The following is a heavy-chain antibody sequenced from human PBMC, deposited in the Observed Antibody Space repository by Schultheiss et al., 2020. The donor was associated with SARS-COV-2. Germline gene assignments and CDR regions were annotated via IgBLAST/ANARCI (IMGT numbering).Heavy chain of an antibody. CDR1: GFTFSSYA. V-gene: IGHV3-48*01. Sequence: GGSLRLSCAASGFTFSSYAMSWVRQAPGKGLEWVSYISSSSSTIYYADSVKGRFTISRDNSKNTLYLQMNSLRAEDTAVYYCARDPGGYSYGPQYYFDYWGQGTLVTVSS. J-gene: IGHJ4*02. CDR3: ARDPGGYSYGPQYYFDY. D-gene: IGHD5-18*01. CDR2: ISSSSSTI.